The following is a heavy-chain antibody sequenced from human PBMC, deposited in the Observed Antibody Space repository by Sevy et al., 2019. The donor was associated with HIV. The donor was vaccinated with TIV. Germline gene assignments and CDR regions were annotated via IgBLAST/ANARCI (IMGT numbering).Heavy chain of an antibody. Sequence: GGSLRLSCAASGFTFSSYAMHWVRQAPGKGLEWVAVISYDGSNKYYADSVNGRFTISRDNSKNTLYLQMNSLRAEDTAVYYWARDLEIGNSGSLYYYYYGMDVWGQGTTVTVSS. CDR3: ARDLEIGNSGSLYYYYYGMDV. D-gene: IGHD1-26*01. CDR2: ISYDGSNK. V-gene: IGHV3-30-3*01. J-gene: IGHJ6*02. CDR1: GFTFSSYA.